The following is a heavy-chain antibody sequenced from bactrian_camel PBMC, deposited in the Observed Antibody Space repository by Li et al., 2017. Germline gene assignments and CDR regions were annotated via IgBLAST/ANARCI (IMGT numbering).Heavy chain of an antibody. V-gene: IGHV3S1*01. J-gene: IGHJ4*01. CDR2: MSPGCTGI. Sequence: HVQLVESGGGSVQSEGSLTLSCAISGLTKRYCLGWFRQAPDQEREGVATMSPGCTGIFYAGSVKGRFTISRDNAKNTQYLQMNSLKAEDTAVYYCAAAPRRLGLSCAPRHGYNYFGQGTQVTVS. D-gene: IGHD5*01. CDR1: GLTKRYC. CDR3: AAAPRRLGLSCAPRHGYNY.